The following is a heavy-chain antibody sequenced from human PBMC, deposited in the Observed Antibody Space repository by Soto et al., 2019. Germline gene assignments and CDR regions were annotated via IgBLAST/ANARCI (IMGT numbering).Heavy chain of an antibody. Sequence: SETLSLTCAVSGYSISSGYYWGWIRQPPGKGLEWIGSIYHSGSTYYNPSLKSRVTISVDTSKNQFSLKLSSVTAADTAVYYCERDVSGVAGSDAFDIWGQGTMVTV. CDR1: GYSISSGYY. D-gene: IGHD6-19*01. CDR3: ERDVSGVAGSDAFDI. V-gene: IGHV4-38-2*02. CDR2: IYHSGST. J-gene: IGHJ3*02.